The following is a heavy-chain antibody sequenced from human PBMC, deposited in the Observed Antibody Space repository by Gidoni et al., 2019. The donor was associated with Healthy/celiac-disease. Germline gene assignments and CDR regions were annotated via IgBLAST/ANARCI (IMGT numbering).Heavy chain of an antibody. Sequence: QVQLQESGPGLVKPSETLSLTCTVSGGSISSYYWSWIRQPPGKGLEWIGYIYYSGSTNYNPSLKSRATISVDTSKNQFSLKLSSVTAADTAVYYCARELSYYDILTGYYKEAWFDPWGQGTLVTVSS. CDR2: IYYSGST. D-gene: IGHD3-9*01. CDR1: GGSISSYY. J-gene: IGHJ5*02. CDR3: ARELSYYDILTGYYKEAWFDP. V-gene: IGHV4-59*01.